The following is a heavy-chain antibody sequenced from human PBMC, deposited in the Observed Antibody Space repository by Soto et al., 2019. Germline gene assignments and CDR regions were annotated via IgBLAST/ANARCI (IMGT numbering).Heavy chain of an antibody. Sequence: ASVKVSCKASGYIFTTYPIHWVRQAPGKGLEWMGGSDPEDGETIYAQKFQGRVTMTEDTSTDTAYMELSSLRSEDTAVYYCATDRGYSYGYDYWGQGTLVTVSS. CDR1: GYIFTTYP. CDR2: SDPEDGET. CDR3: ATDRGYSYGYDY. J-gene: IGHJ4*02. D-gene: IGHD5-18*01. V-gene: IGHV1-24*01.